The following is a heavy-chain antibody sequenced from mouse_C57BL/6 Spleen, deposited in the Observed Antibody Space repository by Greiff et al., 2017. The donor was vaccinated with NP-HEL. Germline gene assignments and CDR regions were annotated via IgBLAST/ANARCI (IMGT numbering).Heavy chain of an antibody. J-gene: IGHJ4*01. D-gene: IGHD2-3*01. CDR1: GYTFTSSW. Sequence: QVQLQQPGAELVRPGSSVKLSCKASGYTFTSSWMDWVKQRPGQGLEWIGNIYPSDSETHYNQKFKDKATLTVDKSSSTAYMQLSSLTSEDSAVYYCARGNLYDGYPRGAMDYWGQGTSVTVSS. CDR3: ARGNLYDGYPRGAMDY. V-gene: IGHV1-61*01. CDR2: IYPSDSET.